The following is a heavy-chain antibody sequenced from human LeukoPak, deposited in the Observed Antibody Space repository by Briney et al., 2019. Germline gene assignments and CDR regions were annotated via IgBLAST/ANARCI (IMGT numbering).Heavy chain of an antibody. V-gene: IGHV1-46*01. CDR2: INPSGGST. CDR3: ARSDHLEVAAKRDRYFDL. CDR1: GYTFTSYY. Sequence: ASVKVSCKASGYTFTSYYMHCVRQAPGQGLEWMGIINPSGGSTRYAQKFQGRVTMTRDMSTSTVYMELSSLRSEDTAVYYCARSDHLEVAAKRDRYFDLWGRGTLVTVSS. D-gene: IGHD2-15*01. J-gene: IGHJ2*01.